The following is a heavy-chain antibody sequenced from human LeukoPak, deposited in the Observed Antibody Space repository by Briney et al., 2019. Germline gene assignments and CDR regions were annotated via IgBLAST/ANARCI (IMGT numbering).Heavy chain of an antibody. J-gene: IGHJ4*02. D-gene: IGHD3-3*01. CDR1: GFTFSSYG. CDR2: IAYDGSNK. Sequence: PGGSLRLSCAASGFTFSSYGMHWVRQAPGKGLEGVAVIAYDGSNKYYADSVKGRFTISRDNSKNTLYLQMNSLRAEDTAVYYCAKEGSHISIFGVVNNWGQGTLVTVSS. CDR3: AKEGSHISIFGVVNN. V-gene: IGHV3-30*18.